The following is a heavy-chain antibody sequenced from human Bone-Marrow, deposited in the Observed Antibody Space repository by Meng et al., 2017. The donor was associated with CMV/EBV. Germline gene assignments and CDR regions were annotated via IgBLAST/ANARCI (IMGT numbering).Heavy chain of an antibody. J-gene: IGHJ5*02. V-gene: IGHV1-18*04. CDR1: GYTFTGYY. D-gene: IGHD6-6*01. Sequence: ASVKVSCKASGYTFTGYYMHWVRQAPGQGLEWMGWISAFNDNTNYAQKLQGRVTMTTDTSTRTAYMELRSLRPDDTAVYYCARDSYSSSSRWFDPWGQGTLVTVSS. CDR2: ISAFNDNT. CDR3: ARDSYSSSSRWFDP.